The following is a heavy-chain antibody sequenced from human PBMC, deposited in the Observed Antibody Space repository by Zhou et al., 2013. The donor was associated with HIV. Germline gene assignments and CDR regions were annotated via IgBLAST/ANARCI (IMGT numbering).Heavy chain of an antibody. CDR3: ASDLLVEDAFDV. V-gene: IGHV1-69*05. J-gene: IGHJ3*01. Sequence: QVQLVQSGAEVKKPGSSVKVSCKASGGTISSYAFSWVRQAPGQGLEWMGGSIPIFGTVNYAQKFQGRVSITTAYMELSSLRSEDTAMYYCASDLLVEDAFDVWGQGTMVTVSS. CDR2: SIPIFGTV. CDR1: GGTISSYA. D-gene: IGHD6-6*01.